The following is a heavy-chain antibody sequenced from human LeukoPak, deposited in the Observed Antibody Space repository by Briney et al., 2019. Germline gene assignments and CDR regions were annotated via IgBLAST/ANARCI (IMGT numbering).Heavy chain of an antibody. CDR3: AKVATWTYFDS. CDR2: IGDSGVPT. Sequence: GGSLRLSCAASQFTFTTYAMSWVRQAPGRGPEWVSSIGDSGVPTYYADSLKGRFTISRDNSQNTLYLQMNSLGADDTAVYYYAKVATWTYFDSWGQGTLVTVSS. V-gene: IGHV3-23*01. D-gene: IGHD3/OR15-3a*01. J-gene: IGHJ4*02. CDR1: QFTFTTYA.